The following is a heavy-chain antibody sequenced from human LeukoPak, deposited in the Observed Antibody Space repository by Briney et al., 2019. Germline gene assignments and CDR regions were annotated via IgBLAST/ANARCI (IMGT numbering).Heavy chain of an antibody. Sequence: PGASLRLSCAASEFTFSSYAMTWVRQAPGKGLEWVSAISASGGNTYYADSVKGRFTISRDNSKNTLYLQMNSLRAEDTAVYCCAKAKTAGTSRYYYYGMDVWGQGTTVTVSS. CDR2: ISASGGNT. V-gene: IGHV3-23*01. D-gene: IGHD6-13*01. CDR3: AKAKTAGTSRYYYYGMDV. J-gene: IGHJ6*02. CDR1: EFTFSSYA.